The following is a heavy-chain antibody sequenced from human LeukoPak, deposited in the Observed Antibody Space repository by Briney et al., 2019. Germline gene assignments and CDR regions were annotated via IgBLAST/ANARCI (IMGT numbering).Heavy chain of an antibody. D-gene: IGHD3-22*01. J-gene: IGHJ6*03. CDR1: GGSISSYY. V-gene: IGHV4-59*01. CDR2: IYYSGST. Sequence: MTSETLSLTCTVSGGSISSYYWSWIRQPPGKGLEWIGYIYYSGSTNYNPSLKSRVTISVDTSKNQFSLKLSSVTAADTAVYYCARALKGYDSSGYLYYYYYMGVWGKGTTVTISS. CDR3: ARALKGYDSSGYLYYYYYMGV.